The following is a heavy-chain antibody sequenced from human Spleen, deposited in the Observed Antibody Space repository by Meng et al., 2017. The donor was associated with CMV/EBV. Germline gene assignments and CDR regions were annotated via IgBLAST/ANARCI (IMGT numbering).Heavy chain of an antibody. J-gene: IGHJ4*02. V-gene: IGHV4-30-4*08. CDR2: IYYSGST. CDR1: VGSISSYY. Sequence: QVQLQESGPGLVKPSEPLSLTCTVSVGSISSYYWSWIRQPPGKGLEWIGYIYYSGSTYYNPSLKSRVTISVDTSKNQFSLKLSSVTAADTAVYDCARALAGVDYWGQGTLVTVSS. D-gene: IGHD6-13*01. CDR3: ARALAGVDY.